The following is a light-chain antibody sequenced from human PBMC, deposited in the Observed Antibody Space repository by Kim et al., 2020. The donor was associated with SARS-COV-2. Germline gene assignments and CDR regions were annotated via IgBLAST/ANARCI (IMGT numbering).Light chain of an antibody. CDR1: SSNIGRNS. CDR2: YDD. Sequence: QSVLAQPPSVSEAPRQRVTISCSGSSSNIGRNSVDWYQQLPGKAPKLLIYYDDLLPSGVSDRFSGSKSGTSASLAISGLQSEDEADYYCAVWDDSLNGRVFGGGTKLTVL. V-gene: IGLV1-36*01. J-gene: IGLJ3*02. CDR3: AVWDDSLNGRV.